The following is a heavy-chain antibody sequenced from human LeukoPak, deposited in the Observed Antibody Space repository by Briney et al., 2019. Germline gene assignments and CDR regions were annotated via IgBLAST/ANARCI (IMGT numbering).Heavy chain of an antibody. Sequence: GGSLRLSCAASGFTFSSYGMHWVRQAPGKGLEWVAVIWYDGSNEYYADSVKGRFTISRDNSKNTLYLQMNSLRAEDTAVYYCAKGAGSYCNYFDYWGQGTLVTVSS. CDR1: GFTFSSYG. V-gene: IGHV3-33*06. D-gene: IGHD3-22*01. CDR2: IWYDGSNE. CDR3: AKGAGSYCNYFDY. J-gene: IGHJ4*02.